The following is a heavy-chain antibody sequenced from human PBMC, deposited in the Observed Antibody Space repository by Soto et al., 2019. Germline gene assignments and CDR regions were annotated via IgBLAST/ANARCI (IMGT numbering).Heavy chain of an antibody. V-gene: IGHV3-33*01. J-gene: IGHJ4*02. D-gene: IGHD1-26*01. CDR1: GFTFSDYG. CDR3: ARGVYSGSY. CDR2: IWNDGSKK. Sequence: QVQLVESGGGVVQPGGSLRLSCAASGFTFSDYGMYWVRQAPGKGLEGVAVIWNDGSKKEYADSVKGRFTISRDNSKGTLELQMNSLRGEVTGVYYCARGVYSGSYWGQGTLVTVSS.